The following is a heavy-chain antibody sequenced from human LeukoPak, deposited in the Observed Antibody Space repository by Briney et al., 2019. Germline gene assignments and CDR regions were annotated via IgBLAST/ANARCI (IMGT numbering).Heavy chain of an antibody. CDR1: GFTFSSYS. J-gene: IGHJ4*02. Sequence: GGSLRLSCAASGFTFSSYSMNWVRQAPGEGLEWVSSISSSSYIYYADSVKGRFTISRDNAKNSLYLQMNSLRAEDTAVYYCARGGSGGYGDYDDYWGQGTLVTVSS. CDR3: ARGGSGGYGDYDDY. CDR2: ISSSSYI. D-gene: IGHD1-26*01. V-gene: IGHV3-21*01.